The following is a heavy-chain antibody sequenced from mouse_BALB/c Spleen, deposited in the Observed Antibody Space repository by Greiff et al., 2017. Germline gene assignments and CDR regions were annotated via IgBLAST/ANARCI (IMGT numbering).Heavy chain of an antibody. CDR1: GFSLTSYG. D-gene: IGHD4-1*02. J-gene: IGHJ1*01. CDR3: ARDAQLGPYFDV. CDR2: IWAGGST. V-gene: IGHV2-9*02. Sequence: QVQLKESGPGLVAPSQSLSITCTVSGFSLTSYGVHWVRQPPGKGLEWLGVIWAGGSTNYNSAFMSRLSISKDNSKSQVFLKMNSLQTDDTAMYYCARDAQLGPYFDVWGAGTTVTVSS.